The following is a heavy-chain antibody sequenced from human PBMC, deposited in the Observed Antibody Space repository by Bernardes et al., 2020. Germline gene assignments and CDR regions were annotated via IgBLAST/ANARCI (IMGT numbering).Heavy chain of an antibody. CDR1: GGSFSGYY. J-gene: IGHJ4*02. Sequence: SETLSLTCAVYGGSFSGYYWSWIRQPPGKGLEWIGEINHSGSTNYNPSLKSRVTISVDTSKNQFSLKLSSVTAADTAMYYCARTQCLGYCSGGSCPFDYWGQGTLVTVYS. D-gene: IGHD2-15*01. CDR3: ARTQCLGYCSGGSCPFDY. V-gene: IGHV4-34*01. CDR2: INHSGST.